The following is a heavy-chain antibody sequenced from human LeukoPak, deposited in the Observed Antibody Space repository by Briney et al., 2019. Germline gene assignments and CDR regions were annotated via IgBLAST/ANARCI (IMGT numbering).Heavy chain of an antibody. V-gene: IGHV3-20*01. CDR3: ARILTGATSGTFDY. D-gene: IGHD1-20*01. CDR1: GFTLDDYG. Sequence: PGGSLRLSCAASGFTLDDYGMSGVRQAPGKGLEGVSGINWNGGSTGYADSVKCRFTISRDNAKNSLYLQMNSLRAEDTALYHCARILTGATSGTFDYWGQGTLVTVSS. CDR2: INWNGGST. J-gene: IGHJ4*02.